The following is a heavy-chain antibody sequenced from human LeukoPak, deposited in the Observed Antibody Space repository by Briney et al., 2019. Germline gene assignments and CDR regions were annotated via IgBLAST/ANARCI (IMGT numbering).Heavy chain of an antibody. CDR1: GFTFRYYA. J-gene: IGHJ6*03. Sequence: GGSLRLSCAASGFTFRYYAMSWVRQAPGKGLEWVANIKQDGSEKYYVDSVKGRFTISRDNAKNSLYLQMNSLRAEDTAVYYCARDYYYDSSGLRWDTYYYYYMDVWGKGTTVTVSS. CDR2: IKQDGSEK. CDR3: ARDYYYDSSGLRWDTYYYYYMDV. V-gene: IGHV3-7*01. D-gene: IGHD3-22*01.